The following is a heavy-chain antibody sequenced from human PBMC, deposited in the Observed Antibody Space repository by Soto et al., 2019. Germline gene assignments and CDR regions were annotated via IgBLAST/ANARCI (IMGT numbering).Heavy chain of an antibody. D-gene: IGHD3-3*01. Sequence: QITLKESGPPVVKPTETLTLTCTFSGFSLTTSGVGVGWVRQSPGKAPEWLALIYWDDDKRYSTSLNSRLIITKDPSKNQVVLTMANVDPADTATYYCAHRVLRTVFGLVTTTAIYFDFWGPGTPVVVSS. CDR1: GFSLTTSGVG. V-gene: IGHV2-5*02. CDR3: AHRVLRTVFGLVTTTAIYFDF. CDR2: IYWDDDK. J-gene: IGHJ4*02.